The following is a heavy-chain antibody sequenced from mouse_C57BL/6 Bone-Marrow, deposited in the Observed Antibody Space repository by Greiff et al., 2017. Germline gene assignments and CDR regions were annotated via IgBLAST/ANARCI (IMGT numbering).Heavy chain of an antibody. V-gene: IGHV1-53*01. D-gene: IGHD1-1*01. J-gene: IGHJ1*03. CDR3: ARAGVCGSSLYWYFDF. Sequence: QVQLQQPGTELVKPGASVKLSCKASGYTFTSYWMHWVKQRPGQGLEWIGNINPNNGGSNYNEKFKNKATLTVDKSSSTTYMQLSSLTSEDSAVYFCARAGVCGSSLYWYFDFWGKGTTVTVSS. CDR1: GYTFTSYW. CDR2: INPNNGGS.